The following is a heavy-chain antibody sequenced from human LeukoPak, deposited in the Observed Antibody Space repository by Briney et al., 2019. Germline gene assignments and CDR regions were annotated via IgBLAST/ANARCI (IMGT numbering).Heavy chain of an antibody. J-gene: IGHJ1*01. Sequence: PGGSLRLSCAASGFTFSSYGMSWVRQAPGKGLEWVSGISGSGGSTYYADSVKGRFTISRDNSKNTLYLQMSSLRAEDTAVYYCAKDFRLAAYSSSPGYFHHWGQGTLVTVSS. CDR1: GFTFSSYG. V-gene: IGHV3-23*01. CDR2: ISGSGGST. CDR3: AKDFRLAAYSSSPGYFHH. D-gene: IGHD6-13*01.